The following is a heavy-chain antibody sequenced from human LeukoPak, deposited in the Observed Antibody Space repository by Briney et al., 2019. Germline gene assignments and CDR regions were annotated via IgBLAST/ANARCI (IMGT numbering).Heavy chain of an antibody. CDR3: ARDLGYCSSTSCTAPGY. V-gene: IGHV7-4-1*02. CDR2: INTNTGNP. D-gene: IGHD2-2*01. J-gene: IGHJ4*02. Sequence: ASVKVSCKASGGTFSSYAISWVRQAPGQGLEWMVWINTNTGNPTYAQGFTGRFVFSLDTSVSTAYLQISSLKAEDTAVYYCARDLGYCSSTSCTAPGYWGQGTLVTVSS. CDR1: GGTFSSYA.